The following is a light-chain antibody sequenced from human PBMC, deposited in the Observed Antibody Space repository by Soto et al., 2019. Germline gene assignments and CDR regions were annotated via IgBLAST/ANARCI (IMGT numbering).Light chain of an antibody. J-gene: IGKJ2*01. CDR2: KAS. CDR3: QQYNSYLYS. V-gene: IGKV1-5*03. Sequence: DIQMTKSPSTLSASVGDRATITCRASQSVNSRLAWYQQKPGKAPKLLIYKASSLQSGVPSRFSGSGSGTEFTLTISSLQPDDFATYYCQQYNSYLYSFGQGTKVDIK. CDR1: QSVNSR.